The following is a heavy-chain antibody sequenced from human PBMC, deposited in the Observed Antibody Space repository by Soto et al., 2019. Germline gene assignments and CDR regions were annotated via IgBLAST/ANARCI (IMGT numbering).Heavy chain of an antibody. CDR1: GGTFSSYA. CDR3: ARQRFLEWLLEWYFDL. J-gene: IGHJ2*01. Sequence: QVQLVQSGAEVKKPGSSVKVSCKASGGTFSSYAISWVRQARGQGLEWMGGIIPIFGTANYAQKCQGRVTITADRSSSRAYMELSSLRSEDTAVYYCARQRFLEWLLEWYFDLWGRGTLVTVSS. D-gene: IGHD3-3*01. V-gene: IGHV1-69*06. CDR2: IIPIFGTA.